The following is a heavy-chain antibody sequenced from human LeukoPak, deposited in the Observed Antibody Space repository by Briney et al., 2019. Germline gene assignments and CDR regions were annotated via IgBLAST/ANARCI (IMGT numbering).Heavy chain of an antibody. J-gene: IGHJ4*02. Sequence: GGSLRLSCAASGFTFIDYAVTWVRQAPGKGLEWVSAITNSRGTTYYADSVKGRFTISRDNSKDTLYLQMNSLRAEDTVVYYCARGHADYSGSWYGRFDYCGQGTLVTVSS. CDR1: GFTFIDYA. V-gene: IGHV3-23*01. CDR3: ARGHADYSGSWYGRFDY. CDR2: ITNSRGTT. D-gene: IGHD6-13*01.